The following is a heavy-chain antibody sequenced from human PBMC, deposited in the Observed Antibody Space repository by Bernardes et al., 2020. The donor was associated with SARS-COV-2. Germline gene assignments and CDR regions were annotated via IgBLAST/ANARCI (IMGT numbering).Heavy chain of an antibody. CDR1: GFTFSSYS. Sequence: GGSLRLSCAASGFTFSSYSMNWVRQAPGKGLEWVSSISSSSSYIYYADSVKGRFTISRDNAKNSLYLQMNSLRAEDTAVYYCARVMRKAAKGISAFDIWGQGTMVTVSS. J-gene: IGHJ3*02. D-gene: IGHD2-15*01. V-gene: IGHV3-21*01. CDR3: ARVMRKAAKGISAFDI. CDR2: ISSSSSYI.